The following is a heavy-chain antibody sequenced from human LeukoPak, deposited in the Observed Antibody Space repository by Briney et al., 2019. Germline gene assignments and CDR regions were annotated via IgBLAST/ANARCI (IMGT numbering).Heavy chain of an antibody. V-gene: IGHV1-2*04. J-gene: IGHJ4*02. CDR3: ARAPPYRSSSFTQLNPYYFDY. Sequence: ASVKVSCKASGYTFTGYYMHWVRQAPGQGLEWMGWINPNSGGTNYAQKFQGWVTMTRDTSISTAYMELSRLRSDDTAVYYCARAPPYRSSSFTQLNPYYFDYWGQGTLVTVSS. D-gene: IGHD6-13*01. CDR1: GYTFTGYY. CDR2: INPNSGGT.